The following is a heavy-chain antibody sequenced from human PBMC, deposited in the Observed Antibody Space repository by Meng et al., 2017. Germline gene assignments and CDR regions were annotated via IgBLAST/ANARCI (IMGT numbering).Heavy chain of an antibody. V-gene: IGHV4-61*01. J-gene: IGHJ4*02. Sequence: QVQLPASGTGPVTPSETLSLTCSCSGDCDNVGSHYWSWIRQPPGKGLEWIGYIDYGGSTSYNPSLRSRVTISVDTSNNQFSLKLSSVTAADTAVFYCARTRGDYYFDYWGQGTLVTVSS. CDR3: ARTRGDYYFDY. CDR1: GDCDNVGSHY. D-gene: IGHD3-16*01. CDR2: IDYGGST.